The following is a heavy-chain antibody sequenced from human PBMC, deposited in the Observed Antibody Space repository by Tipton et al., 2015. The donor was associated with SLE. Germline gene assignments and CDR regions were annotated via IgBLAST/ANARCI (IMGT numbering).Heavy chain of an antibody. CDR3: ARDGKPGIPYKYYAMDV. V-gene: IGHV4-59*01. J-gene: IGHJ6*02. D-gene: IGHD1-14*01. Sequence: TLSLTCTVSGGSMSSYYWSWIRQPPGKGLEWIGSIYYSGNTYYNPSLKSRLSISIDTSKSQFSLKLSSVTAADTAVYYCARDGKPGIPYKYYAMDVWGQGTTVTVSS. CDR1: GGSMSSYY. CDR2: IYYSGNT.